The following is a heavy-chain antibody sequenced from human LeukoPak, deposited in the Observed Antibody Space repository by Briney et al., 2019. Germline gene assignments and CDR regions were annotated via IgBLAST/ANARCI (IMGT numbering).Heavy chain of an antibody. V-gene: IGHV3-74*01. CDR1: GFTFRAYW. Sequence: GGSLRLSCAASGFTFRAYWMHWVRQVPGKGLVWVSRIDTDGTTRSYADSVRGRFTISRDNAKNMLYLQMNSLRAEDTAVYYCARGSGGGWGQGTLVTVSS. CDR3: ARGSGGG. D-gene: IGHD3-16*01. J-gene: IGHJ4*02. CDR2: IDTDGTTR.